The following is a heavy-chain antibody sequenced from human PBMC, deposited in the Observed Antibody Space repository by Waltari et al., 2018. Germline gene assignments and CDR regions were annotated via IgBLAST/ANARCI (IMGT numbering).Heavy chain of an antibody. D-gene: IGHD3-10*02. CDR1: GGSISSSSYY. J-gene: IGHJ4*02. Sequence: QLQLQESGPGLVKPSETLSLTCTVSGGSISSSSYYRGWIRQPPGNGLEWIGSIYYSGSTYYNPSLKSRVTISVDTSKNQFSLKLSSVTAADTAVYYCARNRPGHLGSGSYYTPRTFDYWGQGTLVTVSS. CDR3: ARNRPGHLGSGSYYTPRTFDY. CDR2: IYYSGST. V-gene: IGHV4-39*07.